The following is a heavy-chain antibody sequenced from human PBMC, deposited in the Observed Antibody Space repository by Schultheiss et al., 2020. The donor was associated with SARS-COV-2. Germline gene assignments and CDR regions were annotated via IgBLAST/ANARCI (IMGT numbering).Heavy chain of an antibody. CDR3: ARDPSGHYYYGMDV. CDR1: GFTFSSYG. CDR2: ISYDGSNK. V-gene: IGHV3-30*19. Sequence: GGSLRLSCAASGFTFSSYGMHWVRQAPGKGLEWVAVISYDGSNKYYADSVKGRFTISRDNSKNTLYLQMNSLRAEDTAVYYCARDPSGHYYYGMDVWGQGTTVTVSS. J-gene: IGHJ6*02.